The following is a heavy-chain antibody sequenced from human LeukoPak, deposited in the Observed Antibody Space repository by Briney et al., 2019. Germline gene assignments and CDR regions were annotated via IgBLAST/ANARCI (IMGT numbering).Heavy chain of an antibody. CDR2: ISWNSGSI. CDR1: GFIFNNYA. CDR3: ARVGAILLGFSSYFDY. D-gene: IGHD3-10*02. J-gene: IGHJ4*02. V-gene: IGHV3-9*01. Sequence: GGSLRLSCAGSGFIFNNYATHWVRQPPGKGLEWVSGISWNSGSIDYADSVKGRFTISRDNAKNSLYLQMNSLRAEDTAVYYCARVGAILLGFSSYFDYWGQGTLVTVSS.